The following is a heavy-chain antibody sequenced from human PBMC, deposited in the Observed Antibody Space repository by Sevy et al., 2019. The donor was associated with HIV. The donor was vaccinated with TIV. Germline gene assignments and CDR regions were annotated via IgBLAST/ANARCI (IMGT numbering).Heavy chain of an antibody. V-gene: IGHV3-23*01. J-gene: IGHJ4*02. Sequence: GGSLRLSCAASGFTFSSYAMSWVRQAPGKGLEWVSDISGSGISTYYADSVKGRFTISSDNSKSTLYLQMSGLRAEDTGLYYCAKDRSGATLTCDHFDYWGQGTLVTVSS. CDR1: GFTFSSYA. CDR2: ISGSGIST. CDR3: AKDRSGATLTCDHFDY. D-gene: IGHD6-25*01.